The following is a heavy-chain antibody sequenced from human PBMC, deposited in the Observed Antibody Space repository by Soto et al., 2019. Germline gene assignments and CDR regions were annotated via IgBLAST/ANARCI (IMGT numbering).Heavy chain of an antibody. Sequence: ASVKVSCKASGVTFSSYAISWVRQAPGQGLEWMGGIIPIFGTTRNAQKFQGRVTSSADESTSTVYMELSRLTSEDTALYYCARNHYYDSSGYYYFDYWGQGTPVTVSS. CDR3: ARNHYYDSSGYYYFDY. CDR2: IIPIFGTT. V-gene: IGHV1-69*13. D-gene: IGHD3-22*01. CDR1: GVTFSSYA. J-gene: IGHJ4*02.